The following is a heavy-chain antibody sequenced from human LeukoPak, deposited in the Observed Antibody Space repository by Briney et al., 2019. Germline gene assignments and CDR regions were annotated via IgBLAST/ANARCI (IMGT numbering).Heavy chain of an antibody. Sequence: GGSLRLSCAASGFTFSSYAMSWVRQAPGKGLEWVSATSGSGGSTYYADSVKGRFTISRDNSKNTLYLQMNSLRAEDTAVYYCAKPGSSWYQLYFDYWGQGTLVTVSS. CDR3: AKPGSSWYQLYFDY. J-gene: IGHJ4*02. CDR2: TSGSGGST. D-gene: IGHD6-13*01. V-gene: IGHV3-23*01. CDR1: GFTFSSYA.